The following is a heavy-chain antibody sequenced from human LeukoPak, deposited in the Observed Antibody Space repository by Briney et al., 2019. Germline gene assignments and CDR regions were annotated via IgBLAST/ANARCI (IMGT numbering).Heavy chain of an antibody. CDR1: GGSISSYY. Sequence: SETLSLTCTVSGGSISSYYWSWIRQPPGKGLEWIGYIYYSGSTNYNPSLKSRVTISVDTSKNQFSLKLSSVTAADTAGYYCVRGVEFFGVVIRYFDYWGQGTLVTVSS. J-gene: IGHJ4*02. V-gene: IGHV4-59*01. D-gene: IGHD3-3*01. CDR3: VRGVEFFGVVIRYFDY. CDR2: IYYSGST.